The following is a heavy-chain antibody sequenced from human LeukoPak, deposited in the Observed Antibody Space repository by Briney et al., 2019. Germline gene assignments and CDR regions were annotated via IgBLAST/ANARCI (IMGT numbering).Heavy chain of an antibody. CDR2: IYYSGST. CDR1: GGSISSYY. D-gene: IGHD2-15*01. CDR3: AREGYCSGGSCYGASGAFDI. J-gene: IGHJ3*02. Sequence: SETLSLTCTVSGGSISSYYWSWIRQPPGKGLEWIGYIYYSGSTNYNPSLKSRVTISVDTSKNQFSLKLSSVTAADTAVYYCAREGYCSGGSCYGASGAFDIWGQGTMVTVSS. V-gene: IGHV4-59*01.